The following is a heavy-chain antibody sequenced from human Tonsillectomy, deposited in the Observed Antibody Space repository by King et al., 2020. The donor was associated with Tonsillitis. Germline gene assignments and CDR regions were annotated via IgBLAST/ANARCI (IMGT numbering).Heavy chain of an antibody. J-gene: IGHJ4*02. D-gene: IGHD5-12*01. CDR1: GFPFSSYA. CDR3: AKHRGENSGYDFDF. CDR2: IGGSGGST. V-gene: IGHV3-23*04. Sequence: VQLVESGGGLVQPGGSLRLSCAASGFPFSSYAMSWVRQAPGKGLEWVSAIGGSGGSTHYAESLKGRFTISRDNSKNTLYVQINSLRVEDTAVYYCAKHRGENSGYDFDFWGQGTLVSVSS.